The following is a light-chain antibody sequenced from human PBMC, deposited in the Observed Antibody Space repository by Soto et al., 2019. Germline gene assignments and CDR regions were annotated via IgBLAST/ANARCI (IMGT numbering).Light chain of an antibody. CDR1: QSVTSTY. V-gene: IGKV3-20*01. J-gene: IGKJ1*01. CDR3: HHYAST. Sequence: VLTQSPGTLSLSPGERATLSCRASQSVTSTYLAWYQQKPGQAPRLLTYGASSRATGVPDRFSGSGSGTDFTLTISRLEPEDFAAYFCHHYASTFGQGTKVDIK. CDR2: GAS.